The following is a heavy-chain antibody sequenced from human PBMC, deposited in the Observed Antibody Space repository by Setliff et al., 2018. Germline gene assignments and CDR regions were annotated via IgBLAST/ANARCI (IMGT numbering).Heavy chain of an antibody. J-gene: IGHJ3*02. D-gene: IGHD6-19*01. CDR1: GYTFTSYG. CDR3: ARDLAVAGYYGAFDI. CDR2: ISAYNGNT. Sequence: GASVKVSCKASGYTFTSYGISWVRQAPGQGLEWMGWISAYNGNTNYAQKLQGRVTMTTDTSTSTAHMELRSLRSEDTAVYYCARDLAVAGYYGAFDIWGQGTMVTVSS. V-gene: IGHV1-18*01.